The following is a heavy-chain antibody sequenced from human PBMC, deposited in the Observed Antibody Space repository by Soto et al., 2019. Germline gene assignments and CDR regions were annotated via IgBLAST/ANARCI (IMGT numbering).Heavy chain of an antibody. CDR1: GFTFSTYS. CDR2: ISSSSSYI. Sequence: PGGSLRLSCAASGFTFSTYSMNWVRQAPGMGLEWVSSISSSSSYIYYADSVKGRLTISRDNAKNSLYLQMNSLRAEDTAVYYCARGQMASDYWGQGTLVTVSS. V-gene: IGHV3-21*01. CDR3: ARGQMASDY. J-gene: IGHJ4*02. D-gene: IGHD5-12*01.